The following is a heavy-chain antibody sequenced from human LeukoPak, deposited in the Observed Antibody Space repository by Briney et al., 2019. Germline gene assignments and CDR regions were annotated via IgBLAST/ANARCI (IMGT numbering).Heavy chain of an antibody. V-gene: IGHV4-34*01. J-gene: IGHJ4*02. Sequence: SETLSLTCAVYGGPFSGYYWSWIRQPPGKGLEWIGEINHSGSTNYNPSLKSRVTISVDTSKNQFSLKLSSVTAADTAVYYCARGVRYYYGSGSYGHLDYWGQGTLVTVSS. CDR2: INHSGST. D-gene: IGHD3-10*01. CDR3: ARGVRYYYGSGSYGHLDY. CDR1: GGPFSGYY.